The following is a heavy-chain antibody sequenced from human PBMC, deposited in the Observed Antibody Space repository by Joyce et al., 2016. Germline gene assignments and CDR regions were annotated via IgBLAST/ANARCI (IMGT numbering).Heavy chain of an antibody. V-gene: IGHV3-53*02. CDR3: ASTNPDDY. Sequence: EVQLVETGGGLIQPGGSLRLSCAVSGFTVSSNFLSWVRQAPGKGLEWVAIVGSGGGTFYAESVKGRFTISRDNSKNTLYLQMNSLRAEDTAVYYCASTNPDDYWGQGTLVTVSS. CDR2: VGSGGGT. J-gene: IGHJ4*02. D-gene: IGHD2-8*01. CDR1: GFTVSSNF.